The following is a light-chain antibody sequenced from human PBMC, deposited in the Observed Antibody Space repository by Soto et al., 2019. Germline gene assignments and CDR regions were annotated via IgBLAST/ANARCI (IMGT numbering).Light chain of an antibody. CDR3: QQRRNWPPGIT. J-gene: IGKJ5*01. Sequence: EVVLRQSPATLSLSPGERAALSGSAIQNVRTFLDWYQQKPGQAPRLLIYGASNRATGIPARFSGSGSGTDFTLTISSLEPEDFAVYYCQQRRNWPPGITFGQGTRLEIK. CDR1: QNVRTF. V-gene: IGKV3-11*01. CDR2: GAS.